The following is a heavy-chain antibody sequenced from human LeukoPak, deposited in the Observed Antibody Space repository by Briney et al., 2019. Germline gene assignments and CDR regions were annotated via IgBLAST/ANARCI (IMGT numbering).Heavy chain of an antibody. CDR1: GGSFSGYY. CDR3: ASVLLWFGGLAPFDP. CDR2: INHSGST. V-gene: IGHV4-34*01. Sequence: SETLSLTCAVYGGSFSGYYWSWIRQPPGKGLEWIGEINHSGSTNYNPSLKSRVTISVDTSKNQFSLKLSSVTAADTAVYYCASVLLWFGGLAPFDPWGQGTLVTVSS. D-gene: IGHD3-10*01. J-gene: IGHJ5*02.